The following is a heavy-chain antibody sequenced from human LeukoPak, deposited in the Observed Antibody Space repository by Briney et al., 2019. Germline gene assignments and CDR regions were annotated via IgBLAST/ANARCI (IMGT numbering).Heavy chain of an antibody. Sequence: SETLSLTCAVYGGSFSGYYWSWIRQPPGKGLEWIGEINHSGSTSYNPSLKSRVTISVDTSKNQFSLKLSSVTAADTAVYYCARPASYCSSTSCSAPWGQGTLVTVSS. V-gene: IGHV4-34*01. CDR3: ARPASYCSSTSCSAP. CDR1: GGSFSGYY. CDR2: INHSGST. D-gene: IGHD2-2*01. J-gene: IGHJ5*02.